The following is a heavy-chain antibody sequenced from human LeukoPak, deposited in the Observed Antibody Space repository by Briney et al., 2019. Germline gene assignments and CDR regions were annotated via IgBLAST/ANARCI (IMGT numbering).Heavy chain of an antibody. D-gene: IGHD3-10*01. CDR2: ISNGAGST. Sequence: PGGSLRLSCAASGSTFSSYAMTWVRQPPGKGLEWVSSISNGAGSTYYADSVRGRFSISRDNSKNTVSLQMNSLRAEDTAIYYCAKDLVTGSLDYWGQGTLVTVSS. CDR1: GSTFSSYA. CDR3: AKDLVTGSLDY. J-gene: IGHJ4*02. V-gene: IGHV3-23*01.